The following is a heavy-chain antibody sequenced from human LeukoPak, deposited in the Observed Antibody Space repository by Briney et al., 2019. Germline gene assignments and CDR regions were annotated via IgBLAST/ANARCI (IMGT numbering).Heavy chain of an antibody. V-gene: IGHV4-59*01. Sequence: SETLSLTCTVSGGSISSDYWSCIREPPGEGLGWSGYIYYCGSTNYNPSLKSRVTISVDTSKNQFSLKLSSVTAADTAVYYCARVLRCSSTSCRGSSFDPWGQGTLVTVSS. J-gene: IGHJ5*02. CDR2: IYYCGST. D-gene: IGHD2-2*01. CDR1: GGSISSDY. CDR3: ARVLRCSSTSCRGSSFDP.